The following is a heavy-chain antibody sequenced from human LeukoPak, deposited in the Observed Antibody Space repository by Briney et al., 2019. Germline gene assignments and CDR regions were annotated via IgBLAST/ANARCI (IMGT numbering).Heavy chain of an antibody. CDR1: GYTFTGYY. V-gene: IGHV1-18*04. CDR2: ISAYNGNT. D-gene: IGHD3-3*01. Sequence: GASVKVSCKASGYTFTGYYMHWVRQAPGQGLEWMGWISAYNGNTNYAQKLQGRVTMTTDTSTSTAYMELRSLRSDDTAVYYCARVTRLAGFLEWLLFDYWGQGTLVTVSA. J-gene: IGHJ4*02. CDR3: ARVTRLAGFLEWLLFDY.